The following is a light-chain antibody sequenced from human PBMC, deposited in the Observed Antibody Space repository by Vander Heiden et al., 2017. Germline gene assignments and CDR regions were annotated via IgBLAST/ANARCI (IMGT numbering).Light chain of an antibody. CDR2: EDR. Sequence: ELTQPPSVSVSPVQTARITCPGDALPKKFSYWYQQKSGQAPVVVIYEDRNRPPAMPERFSGSRSGTMATLTISGAQVEDEADYYCYSTDSSGDHGVFGGGTKLTVL. V-gene: IGLV3-10*01. CDR3: YSTDSSGDHGV. J-gene: IGLJ3*02. CDR1: ALPKKF.